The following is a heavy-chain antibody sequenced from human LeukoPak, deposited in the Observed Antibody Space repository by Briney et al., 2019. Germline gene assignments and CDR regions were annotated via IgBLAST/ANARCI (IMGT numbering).Heavy chain of an antibody. J-gene: IGHJ4*02. D-gene: IGHD3-10*01. V-gene: IGHV3-23*01. CDR1: GFTFSSYA. CDR3: AKGTMVQGVISVFDY. Sequence: PGGSLRLSCAASGFTFSSYAMSWVRQAPGKGLEWVSAISGSGGSTYYADSVKSRFTISRDNSKNTLYLQMNSLRAEDTAVYYCAKGTMVQGVISVFDYWGQGTLVTVSS. CDR2: ISGSGGST.